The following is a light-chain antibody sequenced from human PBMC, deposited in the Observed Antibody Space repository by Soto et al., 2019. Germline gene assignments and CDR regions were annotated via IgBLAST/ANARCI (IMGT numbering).Light chain of an antibody. CDR3: QQYGGSPRT. V-gene: IGKV3-20*01. J-gene: IGKJ1*01. Sequence: EIVLTQSPGTLSLSPGERATLSCRASQSVSTSQLAWYQQKPGQAHRLLIFGAYSRATGIPDRFRGSGSGTDFTLTIRRLEPEEFAVYYCQQYGGSPRTFGQGTKVDI. CDR2: GAY. CDR1: QSVSTSQ.